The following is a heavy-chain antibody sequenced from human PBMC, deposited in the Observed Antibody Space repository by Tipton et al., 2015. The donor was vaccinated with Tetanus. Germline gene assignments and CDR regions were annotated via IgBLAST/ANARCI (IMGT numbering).Heavy chain of an antibody. CDR1: GGSISSDGAY. V-gene: IGHV4-30-2*01. D-gene: IGHD2/OR15-2a*01. J-gene: IGHJ4*02. Sequence: TLSLTCTVSGGSISSDGAYWSWIRQPPGPGKGLEWIGYIYESGTTHYNPSLKSRVTLSLDMSKNHVSLNLTSVTAADTAVYYWARAAGFLGLTHDFWGRGPLVSVSS. CDR2: IYESGTT. CDR3: ARAAGFLGLTHDF.